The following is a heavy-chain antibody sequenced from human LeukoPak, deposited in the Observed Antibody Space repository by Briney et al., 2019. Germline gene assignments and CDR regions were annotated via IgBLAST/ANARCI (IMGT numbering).Heavy chain of an antibody. CDR2: IYPGGTT. CDR1: GFTFSSYS. Sequence: GGSLRLSCAASGFTFSSYSMSWVRQAPGKGPECVSVIYPGGTTYYADSVKGRFTISRDDSKNTLYLQMHSLRAEDTAVYYCARESSGYYFDYWGQGTLVTVSS. CDR3: ARESSGYYFDY. D-gene: IGHD6-25*01. J-gene: IGHJ4*02. V-gene: IGHV3-53*01.